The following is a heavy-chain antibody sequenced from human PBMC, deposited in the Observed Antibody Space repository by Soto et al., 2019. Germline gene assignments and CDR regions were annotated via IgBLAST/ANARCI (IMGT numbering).Heavy chain of an antibody. Sequence: SETLSLTCTVSGGSVSSASYYWSWIRQPPGKGLEWIGYIYYSGSTNYNPSLKSRVTISVDTSKNQFSLKLSSVTAADTAVYYCATRDGYNSNAFDIWGQGTMVTVSS. V-gene: IGHV4-61*01. CDR3: ATRDGYNSNAFDI. D-gene: IGHD5-12*01. J-gene: IGHJ3*02. CDR2: IYYSGST. CDR1: GGSVSSASYY.